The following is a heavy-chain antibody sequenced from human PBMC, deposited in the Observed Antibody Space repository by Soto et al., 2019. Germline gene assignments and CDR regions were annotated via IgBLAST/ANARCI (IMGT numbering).Heavy chain of an antibody. D-gene: IGHD4-17*01. Sequence: QVQLQQWGAGLLKPSETLSLTCAVYGGSFSGYYWSWIRQPPGKGLEWIGEINHSGSTNYNPSLKSRVTISVDTSKNQFSLKLSSVTAADTAVYYCARGGPNGDYDKDWYFDLWGRGTLVTVST. V-gene: IGHV4-34*01. J-gene: IGHJ2*01. CDR3: ARGGPNGDYDKDWYFDL. CDR2: INHSGST. CDR1: GGSFSGYY.